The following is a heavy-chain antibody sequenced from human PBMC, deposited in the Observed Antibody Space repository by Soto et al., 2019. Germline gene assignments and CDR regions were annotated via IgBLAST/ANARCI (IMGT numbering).Heavy chain of an antibody. CDR1: GYTFRSYG. J-gene: IGHJ6*03. D-gene: IGHD4-4*01. V-gene: IGHV1-18*01. CDR2: ISGYNGNT. CDR3: AKADSNYSGRFSYYYMDV. Sequence: QVQLVQSGTEVKKPGASVKVSCKASGYTFRSYGISWVRQAPGQGPEWMGWISGYNGNTHYPQKFQGKVTMTTDTSTSTAYMELRSLRSDDTAVYYCAKADSNYSGRFSYYYMDVWGNGTLVTASS.